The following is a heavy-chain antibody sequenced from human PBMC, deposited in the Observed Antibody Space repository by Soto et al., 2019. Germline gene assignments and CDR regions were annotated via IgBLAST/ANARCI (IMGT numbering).Heavy chain of an antibody. V-gene: IGHV4-34*01. D-gene: IGHD4-17*01. Sequence: SETLSLTCAVYGGSFSGYYWSWIRQPPGKGLEWIGEINHSGSTNFNPSLKSRVSISVDTSKKQFSLKLSPVTAADTAVYYCAAHLKTTVTAYWYFDLWGRGTLVTVSS. CDR3: AAHLKTTVTAYWYFDL. J-gene: IGHJ2*01. CDR2: INHSGST. CDR1: GGSFSGYY.